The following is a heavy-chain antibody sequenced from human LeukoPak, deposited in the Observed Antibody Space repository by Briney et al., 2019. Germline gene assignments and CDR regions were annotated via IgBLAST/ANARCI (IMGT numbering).Heavy chain of an antibody. CDR2: IYYSGST. Sequence: SETLSLTCTVSGGSISSSSYYWGWIRQPPGKGLEWIGNIYYSGSTYYNPSLKSRVTISVDTSKNQFSLKLSSVTAADTAVYYCARFDYGYYMDVWGKGTTVTVSS. V-gene: IGHV4-39*07. CDR1: GGSISSSSYY. CDR3: ARFDYGYYMDV. D-gene: IGHD4/OR15-4a*01. J-gene: IGHJ6*03.